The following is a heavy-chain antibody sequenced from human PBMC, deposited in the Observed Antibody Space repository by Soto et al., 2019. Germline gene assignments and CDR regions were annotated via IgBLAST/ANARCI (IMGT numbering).Heavy chain of an antibody. J-gene: IGHJ4*02. Sequence: QVQLVQSGAEVKKPGASVKVSCKASGYTFTSYGMSWVRQAPGQGLEWMGWISAYNGNTNYAQKLQGRVTMTTDTSTSTAYMELRSLRSDDTAVYYCAREVYCSSTSCSPYFDYWGQGTLVTVSS. CDR1: GYTFTSYG. V-gene: IGHV1-18*01. D-gene: IGHD2-2*01. CDR3: AREVYCSSTSCSPYFDY. CDR2: ISAYNGNT.